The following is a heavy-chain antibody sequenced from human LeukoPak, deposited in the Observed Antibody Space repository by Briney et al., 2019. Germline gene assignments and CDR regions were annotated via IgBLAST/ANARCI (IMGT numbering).Heavy chain of an antibody. CDR3: ASSNRALYYFDY. CDR1: GGSISSGGYS. D-gene: IGHD1-14*01. J-gene: IGHJ4*02. V-gene: IGHV4-30-2*01. Sequence: PSETLSLTCAVSGGSISSGGYSWSWIRQPSGKGLEWIGYIYHSGSTYYNPSLKSRVTISVDRSKNQFALKLSSVTAADTAVYYCASSNRALYYFDYWGQGTLVTVSS. CDR2: IYHSGST.